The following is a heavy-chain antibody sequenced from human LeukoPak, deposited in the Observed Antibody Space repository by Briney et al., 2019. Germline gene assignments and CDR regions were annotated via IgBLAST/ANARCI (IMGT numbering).Heavy chain of an antibody. D-gene: IGHD6-13*01. CDR2: ISAYNGNT. Sequence: ASVKVSCKASGYSFTDYYMHWVRQAPGQGLEWMGWISAYNGNTNYAQKLQGRVTMTTDTSTSTAYMELRSLRSDDTAVYYCARVGPGIAAAGISDYWGQGTLVTVSS. J-gene: IGHJ4*02. CDR1: GYSFTDYY. V-gene: IGHV1-18*04. CDR3: ARVGPGIAAAGISDY.